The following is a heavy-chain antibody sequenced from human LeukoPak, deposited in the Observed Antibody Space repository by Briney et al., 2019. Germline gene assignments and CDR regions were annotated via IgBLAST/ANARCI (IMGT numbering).Heavy chain of an antibody. V-gene: IGHV1-8*03. CDR1: GYTFTSYD. J-gene: IGHJ4*02. Sequence: ASVKVSCTASGYTFTSYDINWVRQATGQGLEWMGWMNPNSGNTGYAQKFQGRVTITRNTSISTAYMELSSLRSEDTAVYYCARGFKYYDILTGYYYFDYWGQGTLVTVSS. D-gene: IGHD3-9*01. CDR2: MNPNSGNT. CDR3: ARGFKYYDILTGYYYFDY.